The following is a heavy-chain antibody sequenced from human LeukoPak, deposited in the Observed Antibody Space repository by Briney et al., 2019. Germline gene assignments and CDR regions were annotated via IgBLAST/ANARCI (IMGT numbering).Heavy chain of an antibody. Sequence: GASVKVSCKASGGTFSSYAISWVRQAPGQGLEWMGRIIPIFGTANYAQKFRGRVTITADKSTSTAYMELSSLRSEDTAVYYCARGYSSSPVDYWGQGTLVTVSS. CDR2: IIPIFGTA. J-gene: IGHJ4*02. CDR3: ARGYSSSPVDY. D-gene: IGHD6-6*01. V-gene: IGHV1-69*06. CDR1: GGTFSSYA.